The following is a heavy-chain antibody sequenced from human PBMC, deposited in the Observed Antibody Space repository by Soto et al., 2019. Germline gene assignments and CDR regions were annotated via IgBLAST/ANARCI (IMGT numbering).Heavy chain of an antibody. J-gene: IGHJ4*02. CDR3: ARYGTRADW. Sequence: EVQLVESGGGFVQPGGSLRLSCAASGFTFRNYEMNWVRKAPGKGLEWVSYISSSGITTYYADFAAGRFTISRDNAKDSLYLHLNSLRVEDTAVYYCARYGTRADWWGLGTQVTVSS. V-gene: IGHV3-48*03. D-gene: IGHD1-1*01. CDR1: GFTFRNYE. CDR2: ISSSGITT.